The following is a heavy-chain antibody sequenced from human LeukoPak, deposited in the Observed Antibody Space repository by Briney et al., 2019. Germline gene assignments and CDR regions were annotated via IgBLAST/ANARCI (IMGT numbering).Heavy chain of an antibody. V-gene: IGHV3-23*01. CDR3: ARRDIVVIVSASDY. Sequence: PGGTLRLSCAASGFTFSSYGMSWVRQAPGKGLEWVSAISGSGGSTYYADSMKGRFTISRDNSKNTLYLQMNSLRAEDTAVYYCARRDIVVIVSASDYWGQGTLVTVSS. CDR1: GFTFSSYG. J-gene: IGHJ4*02. CDR2: ISGSGGST. D-gene: IGHD2-15*01.